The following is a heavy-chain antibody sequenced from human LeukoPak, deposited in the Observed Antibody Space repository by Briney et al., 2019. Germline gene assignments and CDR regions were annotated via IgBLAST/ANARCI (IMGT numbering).Heavy chain of an antibody. CDR2: ISSSSSSI. J-gene: IGHJ4*02. CDR3: ARGRPVDY. Sequence: PGGSLRLSCAASGFTFSTHNMNWVRQAPGKGLEWVSYISSSSSSIYYADSLKGRFTISRDNAKNSLYLQMNSLRVGDTAVYYCARGRPVDYLGQGTLVTVSS. V-gene: IGHV3-48*01. CDR1: GFTFSTHN.